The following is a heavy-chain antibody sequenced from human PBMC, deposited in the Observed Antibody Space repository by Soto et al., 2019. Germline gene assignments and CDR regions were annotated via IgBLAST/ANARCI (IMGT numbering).Heavy chain of an antibody. V-gene: IGHV3-33*01. D-gene: IGHD1-26*01. CDR3: ARGRVDGGELDL. J-gene: IGHJ4*02. CDR2: IWYDASNK. CDR1: GFTFRTYG. Sequence: VQLVESGGGVVQPGRSLRLSCAASGFTFRTYGMYWFRQAPGKGLEWVAVIWYDASNKYYADSVKGRFTISRDNSENTLYLQMNSLRAEDTAVYYCARGRVDGGELDLWGQGTLVTVS.